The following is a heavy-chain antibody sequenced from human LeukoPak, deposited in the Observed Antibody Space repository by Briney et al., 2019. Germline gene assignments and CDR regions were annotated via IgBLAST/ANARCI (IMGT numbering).Heavy chain of an antibody. V-gene: IGHV1-8*01. CDR1: GYTFTSYD. CDR3: AKDYDILTGYL. CDR2: MNPNSGNT. D-gene: IGHD3-9*01. Sequence: GASVKVSCRASGYTFTSYDINWVRQATGQGLEWMGWMNPNSGNTGYAQKFQGRVTMTRNTSISTAYMELSSLRSEDTAVYYRAKDYDILTGYLWGQGTLVTVSS. J-gene: IGHJ4*02.